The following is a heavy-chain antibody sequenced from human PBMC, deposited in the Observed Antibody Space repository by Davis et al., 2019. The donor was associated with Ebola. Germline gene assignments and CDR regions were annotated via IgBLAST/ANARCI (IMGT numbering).Heavy chain of an antibody. J-gene: IGHJ4*02. D-gene: IGHD1-26*01. V-gene: IGHV1-8*01. CDR2: MNPNSGNT. Sequence: ASVKVSCKASGYTFSSYDINWVRQATGQGLEWMGWMNPNSGNTGYAQKFQGRITMTRNTSINTAYMELNSLRSEDTAVYYCARRVGARSGFDSWGQGSLVTVSS. CDR1: GYTFSSYD. CDR3: ARRVGARSGFDS.